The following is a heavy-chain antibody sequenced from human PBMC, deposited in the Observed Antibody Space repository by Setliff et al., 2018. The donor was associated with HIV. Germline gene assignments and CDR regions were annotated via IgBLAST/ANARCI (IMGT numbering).Heavy chain of an antibody. V-gene: IGHV1-69*05. Sequence: ASVKVSCKASGGTFSSYAISWVRQAPGQGLEWMGGIIPIFGTANYAQKFQGRVTMTRDTSISTVYMELSSLRSDDTALYFCARGAEDLAINPPSFDYYFDYWGQGTPVTVSS. CDR2: IIPIFGTA. CDR3: ARGAEDLAINPPSFDYYFDY. CDR1: GGTFSSYA. D-gene: IGHD3-9*01. J-gene: IGHJ4*02.